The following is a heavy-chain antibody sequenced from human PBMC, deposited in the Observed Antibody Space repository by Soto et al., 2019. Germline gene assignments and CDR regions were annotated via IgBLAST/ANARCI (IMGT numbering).Heavy chain of an antibody. CDR1: GFTFTRYS. CDR3: ARGSEDLTSNFDY. CDR2: ISSTTNYI. J-gene: IGHJ4*02. V-gene: IGHV3-21*06. Sequence: LRLSCAASGFTFTRYSMNWVRQAPGKGLEWVSSISSTTNYIYYGDSMKGRFTISRDNAKNSLYLEMNSLRAEDTAVYYCARGSEDLTSNFDYWGQGTLVTVSS.